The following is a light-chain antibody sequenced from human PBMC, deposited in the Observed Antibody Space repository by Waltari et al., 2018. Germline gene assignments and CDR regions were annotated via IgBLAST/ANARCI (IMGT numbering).Light chain of an antibody. CDR2: DAS. CDR1: QTVSTY. CDR3: HQRSLWPWT. Sequence: IVLTQSPATLSLSPGVRATLSCRASQTVSTYLAWFQQKPGQAPRLLIYDASNRAPGIPARFSGSGSGADVSLTISSLEPEDFAVYYCHQRSLWPWTFGQGTKVAIK. J-gene: IGKJ1*01. V-gene: IGKV3-11*01.